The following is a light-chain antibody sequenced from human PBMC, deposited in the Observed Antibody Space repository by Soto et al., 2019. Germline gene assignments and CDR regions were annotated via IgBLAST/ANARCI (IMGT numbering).Light chain of an antibody. CDR1: SSDIGAYNF. CDR2: DAN. CDR3: TSWTTSTTML. J-gene: IGLJ2*01. Sequence: QSALTQPASVSGSPGQSITISCTGTSSDIGAYNFVSWYQQHPGKAPKLMLYDANIRPSGVSNRFSGSKSGNTASLTISGLQAEDEADYYCTSWTTSTTMLFGGGTKLTVL. V-gene: IGLV2-14*03.